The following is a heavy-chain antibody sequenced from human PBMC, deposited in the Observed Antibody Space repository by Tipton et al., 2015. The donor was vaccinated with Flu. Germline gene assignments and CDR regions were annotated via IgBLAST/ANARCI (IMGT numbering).Heavy chain of an antibody. Sequence: SLRLSCAASGFTFGSYWMHWVRQAPGKGLVWVSRINSDGSSTSYADSVKGRFTISRDNAKNTLYLQMNSLRAEDTAVYYCARNLKQWLVRRDAFDIWGQGTMVTVSS. J-gene: IGHJ3*02. V-gene: IGHV3-74*01. CDR2: INSDGSST. D-gene: IGHD6-19*01. CDR3: ARNLKQWLVRRDAFDI. CDR1: GFTFGSYW.